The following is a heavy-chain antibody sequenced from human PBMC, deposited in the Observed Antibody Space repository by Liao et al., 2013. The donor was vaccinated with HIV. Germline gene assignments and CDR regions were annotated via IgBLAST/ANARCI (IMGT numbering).Heavy chain of an antibody. D-gene: IGHD3-3*01. CDR2: IYSSGST. CDR1: GGSISSGSYY. Sequence: QVQLQESGPGLVKPSQTLSLTCTVSGGSISSGSYYWSWIRQPAGKGLEWIGRIYSSGSTIYNPSLKSRLTISVDTSKNQFSLKLRSVTAADTAVYYCARANFYDFWSYAFDIWGQGTMVTVSS. V-gene: IGHV4-61*02. J-gene: IGHJ3*02. CDR3: ARANFYDFWSYAFDI.